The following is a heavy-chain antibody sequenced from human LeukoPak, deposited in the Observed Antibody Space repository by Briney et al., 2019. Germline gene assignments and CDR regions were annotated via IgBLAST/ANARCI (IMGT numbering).Heavy chain of an antibody. CDR3: ARTPPIPGSSCYYGALYFDY. D-gene: IGHD3-22*01. J-gene: IGHJ4*02. CDR2: IYYSGST. CDR1: GGSISSYY. Sequence: PSETLSLTCTVSGGSISSYYWSWIRQPPGKGLEWIGHIYYSGSTNYNPSLKSRVTISVDTSKNHFSLKLSSVTGADTAVYYCARTPPIPGSSCYYGALYFDYWGQGTLVTVSS. V-gene: IGHV4-59*12.